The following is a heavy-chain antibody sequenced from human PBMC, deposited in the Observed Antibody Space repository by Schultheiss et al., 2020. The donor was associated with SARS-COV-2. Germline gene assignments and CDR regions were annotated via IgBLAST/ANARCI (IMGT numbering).Heavy chain of an antibody. J-gene: IGHJ6*02. CDR1: GYTFTSYG. D-gene: IGHD3-3*01. CDR2: ISAYNGNT. V-gene: IGHV1-18*01. Sequence: ASVKVSCKASGYTFTSYGISWVRQATGQGLEWMGWISAYNGNTNYAQKLQGRVTMTTDTSTSTAYMELSRLRSDDTAVYYCARDQYYDFWSGYYSYYYYGMDVWGQGTTVTVSS. CDR3: ARDQYYDFWSGYYSYYYYGMDV.